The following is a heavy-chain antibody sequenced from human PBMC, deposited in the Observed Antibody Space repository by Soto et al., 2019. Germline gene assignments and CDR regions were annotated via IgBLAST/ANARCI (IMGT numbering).Heavy chain of an antibody. CDR3: ATDKITGLFGY. Sequence: QVQLQQWGAGLLKPSETLSLTCAVYGGSFSGYDWTWIRQPPGTGLEWIGEINHSGSTNYNPSLKCRVTMPVDATLDQFALKLISVTAADTAVYYCATDKITGLFGYWGQGTLVTVSS. CDR2: INHSGST. V-gene: IGHV4-34*01. CDR1: GGSFSGYD. J-gene: IGHJ4*02. D-gene: IGHD2-8*02.